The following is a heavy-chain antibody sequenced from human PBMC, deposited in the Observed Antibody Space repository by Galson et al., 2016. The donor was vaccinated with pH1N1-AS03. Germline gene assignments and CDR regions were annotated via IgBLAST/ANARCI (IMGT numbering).Heavy chain of an antibody. CDR2: VKHDGIET. J-gene: IGHJ4*02. CDR3: ASGWGSGIHMSTFNY. D-gene: IGHD3-10*01. CDR1: GFSLAIYG. V-gene: IGHV3-33*05. Sequence: SLRLSCAASGFSLAIYGMHWFRRAPGRGLEWVAVVKHDGIETDYADSVKGRFTISRDNSKNSVYLQMNSLRAEDTAVYYCASGWGSGIHMSTFNYWGKGTRVSGSS.